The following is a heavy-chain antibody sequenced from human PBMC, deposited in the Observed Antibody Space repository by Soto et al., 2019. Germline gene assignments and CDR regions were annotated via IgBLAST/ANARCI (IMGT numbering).Heavy chain of an antibody. CDR2: ISSSGSSI. CDR3: ARSPSSYYFDS. Sequence: EVQLVESGGGLVKPGGSLRLSCAASGFTFSSYSMNWVRQAPGKGLEWVSSISSSGSSIYYADSVKGRFTISRDNAKNSLYLQLNSLRAEDTAVYYCARSPSSYYFDSWGQGTLVTVSS. J-gene: IGHJ4*02. CDR1: GFTFSSYS. V-gene: IGHV3-21*01. D-gene: IGHD6-6*01.